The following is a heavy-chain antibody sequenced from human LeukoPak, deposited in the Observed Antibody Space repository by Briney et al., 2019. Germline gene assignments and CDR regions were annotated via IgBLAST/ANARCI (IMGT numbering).Heavy chain of an antibody. CDR2: IYYSGST. J-gene: IGHJ3*02. D-gene: IGHD4-17*01. CDR3: ATGTTVTDAFDI. CDR1: GGSISSSSYY. V-gene: IGHV4-39*01. Sequence: PSETLSLTCTVSGGSISSSSYYWGWIRQPPGTGLEWIGSIYYSGSTYYNPSLKSRVTISVDTSKNQFSLKLSSVTAADTAVYYCATGTTVTDAFDIWGQGTMVTVSS.